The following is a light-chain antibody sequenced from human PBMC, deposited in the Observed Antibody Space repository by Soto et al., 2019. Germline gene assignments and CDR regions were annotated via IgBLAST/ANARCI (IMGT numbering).Light chain of an antibody. CDR3: CSYAGSSTLV. CDR2: DDN. J-gene: IGLJ1*01. V-gene: IGLV1-51*01. CDR1: SSNIGGNS. Sequence: QSVMTQPPSVSAAPGQKVTISCSGSSSNIGGNSVSWYQQLPGTAPKLLIYDDNKRPSGIPDRFSGSKSGTSATLGITGFQTGDEADYYCCSYAGSSTLVFGTGTKLTVL.